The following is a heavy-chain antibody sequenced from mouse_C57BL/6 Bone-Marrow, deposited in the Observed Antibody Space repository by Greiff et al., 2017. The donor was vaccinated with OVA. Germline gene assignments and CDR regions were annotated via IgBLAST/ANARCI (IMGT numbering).Heavy chain of an antibody. J-gene: IGHJ2*01. CDR2: IDPENGDT. D-gene: IGHD1-1*01. CDR3: TTPYYYGSSRDY. V-gene: IGHV14-4*01. CDR1: GFNIKDDY. Sequence: EVKLMESGAELVRPGASVKLSCTASGFNIKDDYMHWVKQRPEQGLEWIGWIDPENGDTEYASKFQGKATITADTSSNTAYLQLSSLTSEDTAVYYCTTPYYYGSSRDYWGQGTTLTVSS.